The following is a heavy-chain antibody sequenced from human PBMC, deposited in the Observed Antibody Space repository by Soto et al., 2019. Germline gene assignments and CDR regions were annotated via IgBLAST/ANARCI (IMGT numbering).Heavy chain of an antibody. D-gene: IGHD6-19*01. J-gene: IGHJ4*02. CDR3: ARDRTVQTKTGSSGCLHY. CDR2: ISYDGSNK. CDR1: GFTFSSYA. Sequence: GGPLRLSCAASGFTFSSYAMHWVRQAPGKGLEWVAVISYDGSNKYYADSVKGRFTISRDNSKNTLYLQMNSLRAEDTAVYYCARDRTVQTKTGSSGCLHYWGQGTLVTVSS. V-gene: IGHV3-30-3*01.